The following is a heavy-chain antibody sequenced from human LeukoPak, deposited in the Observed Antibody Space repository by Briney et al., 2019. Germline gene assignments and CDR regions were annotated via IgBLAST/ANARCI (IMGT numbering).Heavy chain of an antibody. J-gene: IGHJ4*02. V-gene: IGHV4-34*01. D-gene: IGHD2-8*01. CDR3: ARVNLLGYCTYDVCPGGGVPFDY. CDR2: INLGGST. Sequence: SETLSLTCTVSGGSISSYYWSWIRQPPGKGLEWIGEINLGGSTDYNPSLKSRVTISVDASKNQFSLKLSSVTAADTAVYYCARVNLLGYCTYDVCPGGGVPFDYWGQRTLVTVSS. CDR1: GGSISSYY.